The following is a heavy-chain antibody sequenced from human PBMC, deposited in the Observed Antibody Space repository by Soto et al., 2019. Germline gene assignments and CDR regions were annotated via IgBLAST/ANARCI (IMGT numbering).Heavy chain of an antibody. CDR1: GFTFSSYA. D-gene: IGHD3-22*01. CDR2: ISGSGGST. V-gene: IGHV3-23*01. Sequence: GGSLRLSCAASGFTFSSYAMSWVRQAPGKGLEWVSAISGSGGSTYYADSVKGRFTISRDNSKNTLYRQMNSLRAEDTAVYYGAKDRGDTNYYDSSGYYFDYWGQGTLVTVSS. J-gene: IGHJ4*02. CDR3: AKDRGDTNYYDSSGYYFDY.